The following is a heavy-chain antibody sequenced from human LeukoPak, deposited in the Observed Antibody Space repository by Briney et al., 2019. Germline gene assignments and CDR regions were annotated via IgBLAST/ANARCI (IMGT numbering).Heavy chain of an antibody. Sequence: AETLSLTCTVSGYSISSGYYSGWIRQPPGKGLEWIGSIYHSGSTYYNPSLKSRVTISVDTSKNQFSLKMRSVTAADTAVYYCASWYSPKGSEYWGQGTLVSVSS. CDR2: IYHSGST. V-gene: IGHV4-38-2*02. CDR1: GYSISSGYY. CDR3: ASWYSPKGSEY. D-gene: IGHD6-13*01. J-gene: IGHJ4*02.